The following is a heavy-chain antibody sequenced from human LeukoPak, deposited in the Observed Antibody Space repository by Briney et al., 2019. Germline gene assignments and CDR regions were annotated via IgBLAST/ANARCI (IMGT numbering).Heavy chain of an antibody. CDR1: GFTFSSYE. Sequence: GGSLRLSCAASGFTFSSYEMNWVRQAPGKGLEWVSYISSSGSTIYYADSVKGRFTISRDNAKNSLYLQMNSLRAEDTAVYYCARASISSSWYPYYFDYWGQGTLVTVSS. CDR2: ISSSGSTI. D-gene: IGHD6-13*01. CDR3: ARASISSSWYPYYFDY. J-gene: IGHJ4*02. V-gene: IGHV3-48*03.